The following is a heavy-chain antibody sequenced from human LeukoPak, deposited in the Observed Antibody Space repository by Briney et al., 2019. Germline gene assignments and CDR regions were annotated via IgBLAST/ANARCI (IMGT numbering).Heavy chain of an antibody. D-gene: IGHD6-6*01. Sequence: SQTLSLTCTVSGGSINSGNYYWNWIRQLPGKGLEWVGYIYYSGYIYYNPPLKSRVAISIDTSKNQFSLKLSSVTAADTAIYYCARDRSSVTGYFDLWGRGTLVTVSS. CDR1: GGSINSGNYY. CDR2: IYYSGYI. J-gene: IGHJ2*01. V-gene: IGHV4-31*03. CDR3: ARDRSSVTGYFDL.